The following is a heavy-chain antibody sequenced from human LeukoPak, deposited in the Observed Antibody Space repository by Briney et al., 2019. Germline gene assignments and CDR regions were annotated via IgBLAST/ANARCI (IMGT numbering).Heavy chain of an antibody. CDR2: ISYDGGNK. CDR3: ARARGWLIYYFDY. J-gene: IGHJ4*02. Sequence: GRSLRLSCAASGFTFSNYGIHWVRQAPGKGLEWVAVISYDGGNKYYADSVKGRFTISRDNSKNTLYLQMNSLRAEDTAVYYCARARGWLIYYFDYWGQGTLVTVSS. D-gene: IGHD6-19*01. V-gene: IGHV3-30*03. CDR1: GFTFSNYG.